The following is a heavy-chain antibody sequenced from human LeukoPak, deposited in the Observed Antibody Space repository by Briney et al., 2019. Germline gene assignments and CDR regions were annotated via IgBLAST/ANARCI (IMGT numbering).Heavy chain of an antibody. Sequence: SLRLSCTPASFTVGNCAMSWVRHAPPKGPHWVVFIKTKAYGGTTEYAVSVKGRFTISRDDSKSIVYLQMHSLKTEDTAVYYCARELSGSYYDFDYWGQGTLVTVSS. D-gene: IGHD1-26*01. J-gene: IGHJ4*02. V-gene: IGHV3-49*04. CDR2: IKTKAYGGTT. CDR3: ARELSGSYYDFDY. CDR1: SFTVGNCA.